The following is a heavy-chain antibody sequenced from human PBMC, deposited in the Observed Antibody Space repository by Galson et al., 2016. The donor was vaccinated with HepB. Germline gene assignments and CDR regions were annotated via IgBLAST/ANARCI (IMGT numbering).Heavy chain of an antibody. Sequence: SLRLSCAASGFTFSHYWMNWVRQAPGKGLEWVAIINQHGSEKYSVDSLKGRFTISRDNAKNSLYLQMNSLRAEDTAVYYCAMGNSGWPDYWGQGTLVTVS. V-gene: IGHV3-7*01. CDR3: AMGNSGWPDY. CDR1: GFTFSHYW. J-gene: IGHJ4*02. CDR2: INQHGSEK. D-gene: IGHD6-19*01.